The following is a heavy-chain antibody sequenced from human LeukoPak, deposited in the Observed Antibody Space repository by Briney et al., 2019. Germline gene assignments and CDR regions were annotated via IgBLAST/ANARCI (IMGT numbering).Heavy chain of an antibody. CDR3: ARDGQSGYFDY. Sequence: ASVKVSCKASGGTFISYAISWVRQAPGQGLEWMGGIIPILGTANYAQKFQGRVTITADESTSTAHMELSSLRSEDTAVYYCARDGQSGYFDYWGQGTLVTVSS. V-gene: IGHV1-69*13. D-gene: IGHD2-15*01. CDR2: IIPILGTA. J-gene: IGHJ4*02. CDR1: GGTFISYA.